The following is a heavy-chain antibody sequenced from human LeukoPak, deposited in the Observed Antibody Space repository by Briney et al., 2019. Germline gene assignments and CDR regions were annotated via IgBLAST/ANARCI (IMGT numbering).Heavy chain of an antibody. CDR3: AGYASSGRRDAFDI. Sequence: SSETMSLTCTVSGGSISSYYWSWIRQPPGKGLEWIGHIYYSGSTNYNPSLKSRVTISVDTSKNQFSLKLSSVTAADTAVYYYAGYASSGRRDAFDIWGQGTMVTVSS. CDR1: GGSISSYY. D-gene: IGHD3-22*01. CDR2: IYYSGST. J-gene: IGHJ3*02. V-gene: IGHV4-59*01.